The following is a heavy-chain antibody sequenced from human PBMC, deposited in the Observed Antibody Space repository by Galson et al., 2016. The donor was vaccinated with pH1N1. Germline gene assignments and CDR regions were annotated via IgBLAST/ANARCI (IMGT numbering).Heavy chain of an antibody. CDR1: TFTFSRHG. Sequence: SLRLSCAASTFTFSRHGMNWVRQAPGKGLEWISYISGDSTRIFYADSVKGRFTIPRDNAKNSLYLHMNRLRVEDTAVYYCVRDDYESWSGYDAFDIWGQGTMVTVSS. CDR3: VRDDYESWSGYDAFDI. J-gene: IGHJ3*02. V-gene: IGHV3-48*04. D-gene: IGHD3-3*01. CDR2: ISGDSTRI.